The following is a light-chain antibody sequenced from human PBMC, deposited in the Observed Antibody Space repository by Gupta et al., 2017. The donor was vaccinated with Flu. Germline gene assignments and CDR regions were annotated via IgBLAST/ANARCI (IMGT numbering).Light chain of an antibody. CDR3: GSYTSSSTRVV. J-gene: IGLJ2*01. CDR2: EVS. V-gene: IGLV2-14*01. Sequence: QSALTQPASVSGSPGQSITISCTGTSSDVGGYNYVSWYQQHPGKAPKLMIYEVSNRPSGVSNRFSGAKSGNTASLTIXGXQAEDEXDYYWGSYTSSSTRVVFGGGTKLTVL. CDR1: SSDVGGYNY.